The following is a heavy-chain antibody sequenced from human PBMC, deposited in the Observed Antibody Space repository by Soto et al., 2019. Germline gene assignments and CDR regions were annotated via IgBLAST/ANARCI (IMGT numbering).Heavy chain of an antibody. J-gene: IGHJ4*02. CDR1: GFTLSADA. V-gene: IGHV3-23*01. CDR2: LSSSGGST. D-gene: IGHD6-19*01. CDR3: AEVASRQWLVPGFIY. Sequence: GGSLRLSCAASGFTLSADAMVWVRQSPGKGLEWVSALSSSGGSTYYADSVKGRFTISRDNSKNTLYLQMNSLRAEDTAVYYCAEVASRQWLVPGFIYWGQGTLVTVSS.